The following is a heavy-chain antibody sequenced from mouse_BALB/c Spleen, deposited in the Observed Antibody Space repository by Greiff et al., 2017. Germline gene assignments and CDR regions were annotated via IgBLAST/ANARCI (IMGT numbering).Heavy chain of an antibody. CDR3: ARKWSAGDYDVDY. J-gene: IGHJ2*01. V-gene: IGHV5-6-5*01. Sequence: EVKLLESGGGLVKPGGSLKLSCAASGFTFSSYAMSWVRQTPEKRLEWVASISSGGSTYYPDSVKGRFTISRDNARNILYLRMSSLRSEDTAMDYCARKWSAGDYDVDYWGQGTTLTVSS. CDR1: GFTFSSYA. CDR2: ISSGGST. D-gene: IGHD2-4*01.